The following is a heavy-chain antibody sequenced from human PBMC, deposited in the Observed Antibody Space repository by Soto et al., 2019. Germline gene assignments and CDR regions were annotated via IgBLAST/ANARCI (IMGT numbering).Heavy chain of an antibody. D-gene: IGHD3-22*01. CDR1: GFTFSSYA. CDR3: ARDMYYYDSSGYYSPTHFDY. Sequence: GSLRLSCAASGFTFSSYAMHWVRQAPGKGLEWVAVISYDGSNKYYADSVKGRFTISRDNSKNTLYLQMNSLRAEDTAVYYCARDMYYYDSSGYYSPTHFDYWGQGTLVTVSS. J-gene: IGHJ4*02. V-gene: IGHV3-30-3*01. CDR2: ISYDGSNK.